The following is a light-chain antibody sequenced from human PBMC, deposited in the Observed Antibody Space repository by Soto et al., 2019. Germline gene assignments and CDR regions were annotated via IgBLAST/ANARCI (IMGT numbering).Light chain of an antibody. CDR1: QGISTY. CDR2: AAS. J-gene: IGKJ1*01. CDR3: LQHNSYPKT. Sequence: DIQMTQSPSSLSASVGDRVTITCRASQGISTYLNWYQQKPGKAPKLLIYAASSLQSGVPSRFSGSGSETEFTLTISSLQPEDFATYYCLQHNSYPKTFGQGTKVDI. V-gene: IGKV1-17*01.